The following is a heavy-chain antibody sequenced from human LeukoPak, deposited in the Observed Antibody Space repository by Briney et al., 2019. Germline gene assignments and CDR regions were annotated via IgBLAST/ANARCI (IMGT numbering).Heavy chain of an antibody. D-gene: IGHD3-22*01. CDR1: GFTVSSNY. J-gene: IGHJ5*02. CDR2: ISSSSSYI. CDR3: ARDLGQYYDTSDNWFDP. V-gene: IGHV3-21*01. Sequence: GGSLRLSCAASGFTVSSNYVSWVRQAPGKGLEWVSSISSSSSYIYYADSVKGRFTISRDNAKNSLYLQMNSLRAEDTAVYYCARDLGQYYDTSDNWFDPWGQGTLVTVSS.